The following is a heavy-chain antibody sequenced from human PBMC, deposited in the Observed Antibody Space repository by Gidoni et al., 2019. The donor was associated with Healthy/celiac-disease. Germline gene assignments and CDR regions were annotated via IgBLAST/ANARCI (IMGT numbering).Heavy chain of an antibody. J-gene: IGHJ5*02. CDR2: ISYDGSNK. D-gene: IGHD4-17*01. CDR1: GFTFSSYA. V-gene: IGHV3-30-3*01. CDR3: ARDLSPTVTRYNWFDP. Sequence: QVQLVESGGGVVQPGRSLRLSCAASGFTFSSYAMHWVRQAPGKGLEWVAVISYDGSNKYYADSVKGRFTISRDNSKNTLYLQMNSLRAEDTAVYYCARDLSPTVTRYNWFDPWGQGTLVTVSS.